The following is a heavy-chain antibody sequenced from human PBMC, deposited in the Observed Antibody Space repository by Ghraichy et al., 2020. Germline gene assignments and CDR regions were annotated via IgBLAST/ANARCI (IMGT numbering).Heavy chain of an antibody. CDR2: MNPNSGNT. Sequence: ASVKVSCKASGYTFTSYDINWVRQATGQGLEWMGWMNPNSGNTGYAQKFQGRVTMTRNTSISTAYMELSSLRSEDTAVYYCARGRNRYDFWSGYYFRIDYWGQGTLVTVSS. D-gene: IGHD3-3*01. J-gene: IGHJ4*02. CDR1: GYTFTSYD. CDR3: ARGRNRYDFWSGYYFRIDY. V-gene: IGHV1-8*01.